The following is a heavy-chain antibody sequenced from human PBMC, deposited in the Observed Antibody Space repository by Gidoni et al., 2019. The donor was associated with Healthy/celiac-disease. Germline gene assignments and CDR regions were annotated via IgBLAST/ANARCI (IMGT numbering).Heavy chain of an antibody. V-gene: IGHV3-33*01. D-gene: IGHD3-3*01. CDR3: ARDQYYDFWSGYSYYYYGMDV. CDR2: IWYDGSNK. J-gene: IGHJ6*02. Sequence: KGLEWVAVIWYDGSNKYYADSVKGRFTISRDNSKNTLYLQMNSLRAEDTAVYYCARDQYYDFWSGYSYYYYGMDVWGQGTTVTVSS.